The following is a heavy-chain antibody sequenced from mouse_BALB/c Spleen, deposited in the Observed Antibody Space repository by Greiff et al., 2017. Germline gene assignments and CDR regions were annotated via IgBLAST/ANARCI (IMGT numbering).Heavy chain of an antibody. D-gene: IGHD2-4*01. CDR3: GREGITTKIFGY. J-gene: IGHJ2*01. CDR2: INPSSGYT. V-gene: IGHV1-4*01. Sequence: QVQLQQSGAELARPGASVKMSCKASGYTFTSYTMHWVKQRPGQGLEWIGYINPSSGYTNYNQKFKDKATLTADKSSSTAYMQLSSLTSEDSAVYYCGREGITTKIFGYWGQGTTLTVSS. CDR1: GYTFTSYT.